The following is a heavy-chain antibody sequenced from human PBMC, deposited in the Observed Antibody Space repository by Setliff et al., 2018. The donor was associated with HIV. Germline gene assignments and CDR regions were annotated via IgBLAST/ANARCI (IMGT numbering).Heavy chain of an antibody. CDR2: IRYDGSNE. D-gene: IGHD2-2*01. V-gene: IGHV3-30*02. Sequence: GGSLRLSCAASGFTFSSHGMYWVRQAPGEGLEWVAFIRYDGSNEYYVDSVRGRFTISRDDSKNTPYLQMNSLRPEDTAMYYCAKDSLRYCTSTSCPRVDAFDIWGQGTMVTVSS. CDR1: GFTFSSHG. J-gene: IGHJ3*02. CDR3: AKDSLRYCTSTSCPRVDAFDI.